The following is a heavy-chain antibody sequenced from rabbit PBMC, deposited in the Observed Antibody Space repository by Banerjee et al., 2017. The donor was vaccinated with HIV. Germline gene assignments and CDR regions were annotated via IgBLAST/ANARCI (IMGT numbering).Heavy chain of an antibody. CDR3: ARGGAYAGDGYTL. CDR1: GFSFSSNYW. D-gene: IGHD4-2*01. V-gene: IGHV1S43*01. CDR2: IGTGDGST. Sequence: QEQLEESGGDLVKPGGTLTLTCKASGFSFSSNYWICWVRQAPGKGLEWIGCIGTGDGSTYYASWVNGRFTLSRENNQNTVSLQMTSLTVADTATYFCARGGAYAGDGYTLWGPGTLVTVS. J-gene: IGHJ4*01.